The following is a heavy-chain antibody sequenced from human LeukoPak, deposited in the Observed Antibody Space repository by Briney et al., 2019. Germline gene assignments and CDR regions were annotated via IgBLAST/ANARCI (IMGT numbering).Heavy chain of an antibody. CDR1: GYTFTSYG. Sequence: GASVKVSCKASGYTFTSYGISWVRQAPGQGLEWMGWISAYNGNTNYAQKLQGRVTMTTDTSTSTAYMELSSLRSEDTAVYYCASEFLEWFWGAWLWGRGTLVTVSS. V-gene: IGHV1-18*01. CDR2: ISAYNGNT. D-gene: IGHD3-3*01. CDR3: ASEFLEWFWGAWL. J-gene: IGHJ2*01.